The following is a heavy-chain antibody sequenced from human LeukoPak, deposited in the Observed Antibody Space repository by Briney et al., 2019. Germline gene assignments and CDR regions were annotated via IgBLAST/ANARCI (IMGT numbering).Heavy chain of an antibody. CDR1: GLTLSSHW. CDR2: INSDGSST. Sequence: GGSLRLPCAASGLTLSSHWMHWVRQAPGKDLVWVSRINSDGSSTNYADCVKGRFTITRDIAKSTLYLQMNSLRAEDRAVYYCARDYYTSGSPNDYWGQGTLVTVSS. V-gene: IGHV3-74*01. D-gene: IGHD3-10*01. CDR3: ARDYYTSGSPNDY. J-gene: IGHJ4*02.